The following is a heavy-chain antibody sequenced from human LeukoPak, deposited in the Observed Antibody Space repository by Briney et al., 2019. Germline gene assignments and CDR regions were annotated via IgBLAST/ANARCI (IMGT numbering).Heavy chain of an antibody. D-gene: IGHD3-3*01. CDR3: ARRILEWLFYHDAFDI. Sequence: GGSLRLSCAASGFTFSSYWMSWVRQAPGKGLEWVANIKQDGSEKYYVDSVKGRFTISRDNAKNSLYLQMNSLRAEDTAVYYCARRILEWLFYHDAFDIWGQGTMVTVSS. J-gene: IGHJ3*02. CDR2: IKQDGSEK. V-gene: IGHV3-7*01. CDR1: GFTFSSYW.